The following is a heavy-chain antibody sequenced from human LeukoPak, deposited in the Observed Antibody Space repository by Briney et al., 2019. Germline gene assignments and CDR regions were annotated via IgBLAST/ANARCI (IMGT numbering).Heavy chain of an antibody. CDR3: ARGRDSSGYYYVPDFYY. D-gene: IGHD3-22*01. CDR2: IWYDGSNK. CDR1: RFTFSRYG. V-gene: IGHV3-33*01. Sequence: PGGALRLSCAASRFTFSRYGMHWVRQAPGKGLAGVAVIWYDGSNKYYAESVKGRFTISRDNSKNTLYLQMNSLRAEDTAVYYCARGRDSSGYYYVPDFYYWGQGTLVTVSS. J-gene: IGHJ4*02.